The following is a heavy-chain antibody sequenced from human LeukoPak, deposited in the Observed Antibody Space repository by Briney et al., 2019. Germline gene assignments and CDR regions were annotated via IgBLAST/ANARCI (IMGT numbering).Heavy chain of an antibody. V-gene: IGHV4-34*01. D-gene: IGHD2-2*01. Sequence: SETLSLTCAVYGGSFSGYYWSWIRQPPGKGLEWIGEINHSGSTNYNPSLKSRVTTSVDTSKNQFSLKLSSVTAADTAVYYCARGRVRGYCSSTSCYYYYGMDVWGQGTTVTVSS. CDR3: ARGRVRGYCSSTSCYYYYGMDV. CDR1: GGSFSGYY. J-gene: IGHJ6*02. CDR2: INHSGST.